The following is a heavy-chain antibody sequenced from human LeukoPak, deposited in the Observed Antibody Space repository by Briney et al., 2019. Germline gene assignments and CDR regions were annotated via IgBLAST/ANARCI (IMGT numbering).Heavy chain of an antibody. V-gene: IGHV4-34*01. D-gene: IGHD3-10*01. CDR2: IYYSGST. Sequence: SETLSLTCAVYGGSFSGYYWGWIRQPPGKGLEWIGSIYYSGSTYYNPSLKSRVTISVDTSKNQFSLKLSSVTPADTAVYYCARDSYGSGSSYNDYYYYMDVWGKGTTVTIS. J-gene: IGHJ6*03. CDR1: GGSFSGYY. CDR3: ARDSYGSGSSYNDYYYYMDV.